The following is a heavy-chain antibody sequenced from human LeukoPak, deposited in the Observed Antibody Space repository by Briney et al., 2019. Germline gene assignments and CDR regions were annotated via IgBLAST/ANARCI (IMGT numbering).Heavy chain of an antibody. Sequence: SETLSLTCTVSGDSMSRSNYYWDWIRQPPGKGLEWGGGISYSGSTWYNPSLKSRVTISLDTSKDQFSLRLTSVTAADKAVYYCARDYAVAGIKNWFDPWGQGTLVTVSS. D-gene: IGHD6-19*01. CDR1: GDSMSRSNYY. V-gene: IGHV4-39*07. CDR2: ISYSGST. CDR3: ARDYAVAGIKNWFDP. J-gene: IGHJ5*02.